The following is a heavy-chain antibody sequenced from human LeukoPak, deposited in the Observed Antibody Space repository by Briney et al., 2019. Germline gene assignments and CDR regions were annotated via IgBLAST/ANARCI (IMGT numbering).Heavy chain of an antibody. CDR3: ARRLLVGTTVRPYFDY. Sequence: GGSLRLSCAASGFTFTTSAISWVRQTPGEGLEWVSTITGDGGTYYADSLQGRFIISRDNSKHTVYPHMNNLRAEDTAVYYCARRLLVGTTVRPYFDYWGQGTLVTVSS. CDR1: GFTFTTSA. J-gene: IGHJ4*02. CDR2: ITGDGGT. V-gene: IGHV3-23*01. D-gene: IGHD1-26*01.